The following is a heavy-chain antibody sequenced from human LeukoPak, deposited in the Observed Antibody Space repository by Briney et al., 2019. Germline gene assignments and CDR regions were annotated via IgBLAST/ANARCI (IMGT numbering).Heavy chain of an antibody. CDR2: ITGSSGTT. D-gene: IGHD3-10*01. CDR1: GFTFTNFA. J-gene: IGHJ4*02. V-gene: IGHV3-23*01. CDR3: AKDLSPLAFGEFPRGYFDY. Sequence: GGSLRLSCVASGFTFTNFAMTWVRQPPGKGLEWVSSITGSSGTTYDADSVRGRFTISRDVSKNTLYLQMNSLRAEDTAVYYCAKDLSPLAFGEFPRGYFDYWGQGTLVTVSS.